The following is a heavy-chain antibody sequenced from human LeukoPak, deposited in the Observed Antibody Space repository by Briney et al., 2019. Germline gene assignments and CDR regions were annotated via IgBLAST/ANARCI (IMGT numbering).Heavy chain of an antibody. J-gene: IGHJ6*03. V-gene: IGHV4-39*07. CDR1: GGSISSSSYY. D-gene: IGHD3-10*01. Sequence: PSETLSLTCTVSGGSISSSSYYWGWIRQPPGKGLEWIGSIYYSGSTYYNPSLKSRVTISVDMSKNQFSLKLSSVTAADTAVYYCARGPYGSGSSWYYYYYYMDVWGKGTTVTISS. CDR3: ARGPYGSGSSWYYYYYYMDV. CDR2: IYYSGST.